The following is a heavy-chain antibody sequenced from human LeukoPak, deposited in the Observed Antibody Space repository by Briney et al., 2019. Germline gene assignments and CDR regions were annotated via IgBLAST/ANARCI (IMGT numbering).Heavy chain of an antibody. J-gene: IGHJ6*03. D-gene: IGHD3-3*01. V-gene: IGHV3-30*04. CDR3: ARPPGLFGVGLYYMDV. Sequence: GGSLRLSCTASGFSFNSYAMHWVRQAPGKGLEWLAVISYDGPSKNYADYVKGRFTISRDNSKNTLYLQMDSLRVEDTAVYYCARPPGLFGVGLYYMDVWGKGTTVTVSS. CDR2: ISYDGPSK. CDR1: GFSFNSYA.